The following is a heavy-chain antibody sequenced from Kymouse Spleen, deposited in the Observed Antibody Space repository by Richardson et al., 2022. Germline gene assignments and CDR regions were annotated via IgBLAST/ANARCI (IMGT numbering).Heavy chain of an antibody. D-gene: IGHD3-9*01. CDR1: GGSISSGGYY. CDR2: IYYSGST. V-gene: IGHV4-31*03. CDR3: ARDQDYDILTGFDYYGMDV. Sequence: QVQLQESGPGLVKPSQTLSLTCTVSGGSISSGGYYWSWIRQHPGKGLEWIGYIYYSGSTYYNPSLKSRVTISVDTSKNQFSLKLSSVTAADTAVYYCARDQDYDILTGFDYYGMDVWGQGTTVTVSS. J-gene: IGHJ6*02.